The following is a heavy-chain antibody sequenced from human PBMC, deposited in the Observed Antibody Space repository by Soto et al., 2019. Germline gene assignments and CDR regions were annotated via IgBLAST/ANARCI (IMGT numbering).Heavy chain of an antibody. CDR2: VKDGGHT. D-gene: IGHD5-12*01. V-gene: IGHV4-34*01. CDR1: GGSLSGYY. Sequence: QVQLQQWGAGLLKPSETLSLNCAVTGGSLSGYYWSWIRQPPGKGLEWIGEVKDGGHTNYSPSLRGXXTXSXXPSNNQLSLRLNSVTAADTGVYYCARGQEGVVATHWDQGSLVTVSS. J-gene: IGHJ4*02. CDR3: ARGQEGVVATH.